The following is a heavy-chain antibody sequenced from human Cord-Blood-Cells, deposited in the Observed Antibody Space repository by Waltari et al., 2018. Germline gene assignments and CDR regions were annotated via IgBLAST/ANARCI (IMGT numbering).Heavy chain of an antibody. D-gene: IGHD3-9*01. CDR2: IYYSGST. CDR3: ARQDILTGYYDY. J-gene: IGHJ4*02. CDR1: GGSISSSSYY. Sequence: QLQLQESGPGLVKPSETLSLTCTFSGGSISSSSYYWGWIRQPPGKGLGWVGSIYYSGSTYYNPSLKSRVTISVDTSKNQFSLKLSSVTAADTAVYYCARQDILTGYYDYWGQGTLVTVSS. V-gene: IGHV4-39*01.